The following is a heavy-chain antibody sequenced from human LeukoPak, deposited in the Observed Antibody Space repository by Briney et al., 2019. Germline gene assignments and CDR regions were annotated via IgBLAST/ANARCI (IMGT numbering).Heavy chain of an antibody. V-gene: IGHV1-69-2*01. CDR3: ATSGRSSLAFDV. CDR1: GYTFSDYY. Sequence: ASVKVSCKSSGYTFSDYYIHWVRQAPGGGLQWLGRVDPEDAKAAYSENLQGRVTITAVSFSDSTYMFLSSLTSEDTAFYYCATSGRSSLAFDVWGQGTVVTVSS. D-gene: IGHD3-10*01. J-gene: IGHJ3*01. CDR2: VDPEDAKA.